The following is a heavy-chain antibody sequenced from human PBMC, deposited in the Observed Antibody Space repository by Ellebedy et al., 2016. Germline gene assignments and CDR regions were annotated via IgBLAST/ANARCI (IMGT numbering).Heavy chain of an antibody. CDR1: GLTLSTRV. CDR2: IAPGENIQ. V-gene: IGHV3-30*03. J-gene: IGHJ4*02. CDR3: AREGHSSGHAGDFDV. Sequence: GESLKISCTGSGLTLSTRVMHWVRQAPGKGLEWVAVIAPGENIQNYVDSVKGRFTISRDNPTNTVYLQMDSLRPEHAAVYYCAREGHSSGHAGDFDVWGQGTLVTVSS. D-gene: IGHD6-19*01.